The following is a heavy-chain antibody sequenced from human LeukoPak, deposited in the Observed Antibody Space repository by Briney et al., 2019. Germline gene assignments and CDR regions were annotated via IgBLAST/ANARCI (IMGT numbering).Heavy chain of an antibody. D-gene: IGHD1-1*01. CDR3: ARDVTRSPSYYGMDV. Sequence: ASVNVSCKAAGYTFTSYVISWVRQAPGQGREWMGWISAYNGNTNYAQKLQGRGTMTTDTSTSTAYMEMRSLRSDDTAVYYCARDVTRSPSYYGMDVWGQGTTVTVSS. CDR1: GYTFTSYV. V-gene: IGHV1-18*01. J-gene: IGHJ6*02. CDR2: ISAYNGNT.